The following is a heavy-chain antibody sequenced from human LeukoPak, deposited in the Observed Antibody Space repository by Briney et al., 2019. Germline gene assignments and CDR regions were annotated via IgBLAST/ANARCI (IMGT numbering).Heavy chain of an antibody. Sequence: PGGSLRLSCVVSGFSLTTYWMDWVRQAPGKGLVWVSGINSDGSWTGYADSVQGRFTISRDTGKNTVNLQMNSLRADDTAVYFCARGNWGPDFWGQGTLVTVSS. CDR3: ARGNWGPDF. J-gene: IGHJ4*02. CDR2: INSDGSWT. D-gene: IGHD7-27*01. CDR1: GFSLTTYW. V-gene: IGHV3-74*01.